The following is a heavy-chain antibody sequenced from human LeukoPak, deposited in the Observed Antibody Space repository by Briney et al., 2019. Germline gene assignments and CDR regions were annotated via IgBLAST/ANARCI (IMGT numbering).Heavy chain of an antibody. CDR2: ISSSSTI. CDR3: ARDSGYYGSGSYDY. D-gene: IGHD3-10*01. CDR1: GFTFSSYS. Sequence: GGSLRLSCAASGFTFSSYSMNWVRQAPGKGLEWVSYISSSSTIYYADSVKGRSTISRDNAKNSLYLQMNSLRAEDTAVYYCARDSGYYGSGSYDYWGQGTLVTVSS. V-gene: IGHV3-48*01. J-gene: IGHJ4*02.